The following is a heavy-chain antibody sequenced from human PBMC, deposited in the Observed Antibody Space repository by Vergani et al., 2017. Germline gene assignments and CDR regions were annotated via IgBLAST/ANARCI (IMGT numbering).Heavy chain of an antibody. Sequence: EVNLLESGGGLVQSGGSLRLLCAASGFTFYNSAVRWVPQAPGRGLAWVSHISSGASTVFYTDSVTGRFTVSRANDNTSLTLDITTFRVEDTAVYYCAKIPDIATTRHYYAMDVWGQGTTVTVSS. CDR2: ISSGASTV. CDR1: GFTFYNSA. CDR3: AKIPDIATTRHYYAMDV. D-gene: IGHD5-18*01. V-gene: IGHV3-48*01. J-gene: IGHJ6*02.